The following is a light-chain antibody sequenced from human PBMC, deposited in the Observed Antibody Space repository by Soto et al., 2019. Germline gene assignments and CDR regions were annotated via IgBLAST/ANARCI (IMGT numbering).Light chain of an antibody. Sequence: QSALTQPASVSGSPGQSITISCTGTSSDIGNYNYVSWHQQHPGKAPKLMISEVSNRPSGVSNRFSGSKSGNTASLTISGLQAEDEADYYCSSYTSTSSYVFGGGTKV. J-gene: IGLJ1*01. V-gene: IGLV2-14*01. CDR2: EVS. CDR3: SSYTSTSSYV. CDR1: SSDIGNYNY.